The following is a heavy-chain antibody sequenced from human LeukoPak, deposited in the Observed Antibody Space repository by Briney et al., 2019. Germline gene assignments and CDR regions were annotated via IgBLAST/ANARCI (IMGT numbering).Heavy chain of an antibody. V-gene: IGHV4-34*01. J-gene: IGHJ4*02. CDR1: GGSFSGYY. CDR3: ARLPMAGGYSSSWYGLDY. D-gene: IGHD6-13*01. Sequence: SETLSLTCAVYGGSFSGYYWSWIRQPPGKGLEWIGEINHSGSTNYNPSLKSRVTISVDTSKNQFSLKLSSVTAADTAVYYCARLPMAGGYSSSWYGLDYWGQGTLVTVSS. CDR2: INHSGST.